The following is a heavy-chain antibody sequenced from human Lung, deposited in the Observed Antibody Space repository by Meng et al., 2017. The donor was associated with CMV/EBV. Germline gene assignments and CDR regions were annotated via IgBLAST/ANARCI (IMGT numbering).Heavy chain of an antibody. CDR2: INPNSGGK. V-gene: IGHV1-2*02. J-gene: IGHJ6*02. CDR3: ARLWCQVVRDMDV. CDR1: GYTFTGYY. D-gene: IGHD2-2*01. Sequence: AVKVSXKASGYTFTGYYMHWVRQAPGQGREGMGWINPNSGGKNYAQKFQGRVTMTRDTYISTAYMELSRLRSDDTAVYYCARLWCQVVRDMDVWGQGATVIFSS.